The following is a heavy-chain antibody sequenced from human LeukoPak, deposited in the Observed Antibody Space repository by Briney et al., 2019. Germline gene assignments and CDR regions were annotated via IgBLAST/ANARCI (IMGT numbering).Heavy chain of an antibody. CDR3: ARSDYYGSGKDWFDP. CDR1: GDSVSSNSAA. CDR2: TYYRSKWYN. D-gene: IGHD3-10*01. J-gene: IGHJ5*02. V-gene: IGHV6-1*01. Sequence: SQTLSLTCAISGDSVSSNSAAWNWIRQSPSRGLEWLGRTYYRSKWYNDYAVSVKSRITINPDTSKNQFSLKLSSVTAADTAVYYCARSDYYGSGKDWFDPWGQGTLVTVSS.